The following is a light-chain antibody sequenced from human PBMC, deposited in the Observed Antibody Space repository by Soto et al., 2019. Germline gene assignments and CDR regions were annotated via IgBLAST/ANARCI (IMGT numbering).Light chain of an antibody. J-gene: IGLJ1*01. V-gene: IGLV2-14*01. CDR1: SSDVGGYNY. CDR3: SSYTSSSTPYV. Sequence: QSVVTQPGSVSVSPGESITISCTGTSSDVGGYNYVSWYQQHPGKAPKLMIYEVSNRPSGVSNRFSGSKSGNTASLTISGLQAEDEADYYCSSYTSSSTPYVFGTGTKV. CDR2: EVS.